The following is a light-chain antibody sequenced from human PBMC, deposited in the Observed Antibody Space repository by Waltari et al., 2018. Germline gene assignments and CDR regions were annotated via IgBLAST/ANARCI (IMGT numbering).Light chain of an antibody. CDR1: QSVSNY. J-gene: IGKJ4*02. V-gene: IGKV3-11*01. CDR3: QQRSNWPGLT. Sequence: EIVLTQSPATLSLSPGDRATLSCRASQSVSNYLAWYQQKPGQPPRLLIDGASNRAAGIPDRFSGSGSGTDFTLTSSSLDTEDVAVYFCQQRSNWPGLTFGGGTKVEIK. CDR2: GAS.